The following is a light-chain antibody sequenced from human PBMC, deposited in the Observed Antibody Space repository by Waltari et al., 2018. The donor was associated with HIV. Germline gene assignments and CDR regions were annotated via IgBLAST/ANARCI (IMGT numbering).Light chain of an antibody. J-gene: IGLJ3*02. CDR1: SSNLGAGYD. V-gene: IGLV1-40*01. CDR3: QSYDSSLSGWV. CDR2: GNT. Sequence: QSVLTPPPSVSGAPGQRVTISCSGSSSNLGAGYDIHWYQQLPGTAPRLLIYGNTILPSWDPDRFCGSKSGTSASLAITGLQAEDEADYYCQSYDSSLSGWVFGGGTKLTVV.